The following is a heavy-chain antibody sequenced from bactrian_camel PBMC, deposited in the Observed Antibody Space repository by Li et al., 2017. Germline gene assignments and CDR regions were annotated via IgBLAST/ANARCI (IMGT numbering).Heavy chain of an antibody. CDR2: IDSGGGT. J-gene: IGHJ4*01. Sequence: HVQLVESGGGSVQAGGSLRLSCRASGYPSYNYCMGWFRQAAGKEREGVATIDSGGGTTYVDSVKGRFTISQGDAKNTLYLQMNSLKPEDTARYYCAAATNIACTYSDVTREATYNYWGQGTQVTVS. V-gene: IGHV3S55*01. CDR1: GYPSYNYC. D-gene: IGHD1*01. CDR3: AAATNIACTYSDVTREATYNY.